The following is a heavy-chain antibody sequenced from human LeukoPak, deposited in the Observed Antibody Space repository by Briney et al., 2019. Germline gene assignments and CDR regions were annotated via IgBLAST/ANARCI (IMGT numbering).Heavy chain of an antibody. J-gene: IGHJ4*02. CDR2: ISNNGDST. CDR3: VKGASFYGSGSYYNEPNDF. Sequence: GGSLRLSCAASEFTFSTYGMHWVRQAPGQGLEYVSAISNNGDSTHYADSVKGRFTISRDNSKNTLYLQMSSLRAEDTAVYYCVKGASFYGSGSYYNEPNDFWGQGTLVTVSS. D-gene: IGHD3-10*01. CDR1: EFTFSTYG. V-gene: IGHV3-64D*06.